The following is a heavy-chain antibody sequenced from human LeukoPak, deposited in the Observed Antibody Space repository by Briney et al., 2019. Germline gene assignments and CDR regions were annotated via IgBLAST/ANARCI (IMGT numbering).Heavy chain of an antibody. CDR1: GDTVSSNSAA. V-gene: IGHV6-1*01. CDR3: ARGRAVAGTGFDY. Sequence: NRSQTLSLTCALSGDTVSSNSAAWNWIRQSPSRGLEWLVRTYYRSKWYNDYAVSVKSPITINPDTSKNQFSLQLNSVTPEDTAVYYCARGRAVAGTGFDYWGQGTLVTVSS. D-gene: IGHD6-19*01. CDR2: TYYRSKWYN. J-gene: IGHJ4*02.